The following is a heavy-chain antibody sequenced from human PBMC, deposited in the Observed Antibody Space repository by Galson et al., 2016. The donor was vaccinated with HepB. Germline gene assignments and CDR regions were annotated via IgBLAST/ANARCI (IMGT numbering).Heavy chain of an antibody. V-gene: IGHV4-39*07. CDR3: AREWQARLWYFDR. CDR2: VSYSGSN. D-gene: IGHD5-24*01. J-gene: IGHJ2*01. Sequence: SETLSLTCSVSGGSLSSAAYYWGWIRQPPGEGLEWIGSVSYSGSNYYNLPLKSRATISVDTSKTQVSLKLRSVTAADTAFYYCAREWQARLWYFDRWGRGTLVTVSS. CDR1: GGSLSSAAYY.